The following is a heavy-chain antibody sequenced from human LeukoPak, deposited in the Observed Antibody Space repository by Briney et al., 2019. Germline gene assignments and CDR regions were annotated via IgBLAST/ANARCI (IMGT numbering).Heavy chain of an antibody. CDR3: AKSQHTYCYDNSAYYYFDY. Sequence: PSETLSLTCTVSGGSISSGGYYWSWIRQPAGKGLEWIGHIYTTGSTNYSPSLKSRVTISVDSSKNQFSLKLTSVTAADTAVYYCAKSQHTYCYDNSAYYYFDYWGQGTLVTVSS. J-gene: IGHJ4*02. CDR2: IYTTGST. D-gene: IGHD3-22*01. CDR1: GGSISSGGYY. V-gene: IGHV4-61*09.